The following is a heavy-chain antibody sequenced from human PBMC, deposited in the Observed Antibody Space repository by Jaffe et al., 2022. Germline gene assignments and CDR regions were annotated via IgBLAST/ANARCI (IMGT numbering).Heavy chain of an antibody. CDR2: IYSGGST. CDR1: GFTVSSNY. D-gene: IGHD1-26*01. Sequence: EVQLVETGGGLIQPGGSLRLSCAASGFTVSSNYMSWVRQAPGKGLEWVSVIYSGGSTYYADSVKGRFTISRDNSKNTLYLQMNSLRAEDTAVYYCARELLNDAFDIWGQGTMVTVSS. V-gene: IGHV3-53*02. CDR3: ARELLNDAFDI. J-gene: IGHJ3*02.